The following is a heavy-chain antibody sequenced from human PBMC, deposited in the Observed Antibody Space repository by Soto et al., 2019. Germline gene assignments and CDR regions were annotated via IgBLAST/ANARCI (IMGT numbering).Heavy chain of an antibody. Sequence: SETLSLTCTVSGGSISSGDYYWSWIRQPPGKGLEWIGYIYYSGSTYYNPSLKSRVTISVDTSKNQFSLKLSSVTAADTAVYYCARDHMDYGDAGYNWFDPWGQGTLVTVSS. CDR3: ARDHMDYGDAGYNWFDP. D-gene: IGHD4-17*01. CDR1: GGSISSGDYY. CDR2: IYYSGST. J-gene: IGHJ5*02. V-gene: IGHV4-30-4*01.